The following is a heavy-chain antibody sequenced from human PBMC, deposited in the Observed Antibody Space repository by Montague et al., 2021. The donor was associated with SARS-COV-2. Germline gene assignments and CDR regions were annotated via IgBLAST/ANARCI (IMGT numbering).Heavy chain of an antibody. Sequence: SETLSLTCAVYGGSFSGYYWSWIRQPPGKGLEWIGEINNSGSTNYNPSLKSRVTISVDTSKNQFSLKLSSVTAADTAVYYCARGLPITRFYYYYGMDVWGQGTTVTVSS. J-gene: IGHJ6*02. V-gene: IGHV4-34*01. CDR1: GGSFSGYY. CDR3: ARGLPITRFYYYYGMDV. CDR2: INNSGST. D-gene: IGHD3-10*02.